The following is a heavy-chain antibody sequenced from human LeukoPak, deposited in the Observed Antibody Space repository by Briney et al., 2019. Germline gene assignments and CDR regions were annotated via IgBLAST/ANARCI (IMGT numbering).Heavy chain of an antibody. CDR2: IYYSGST. CDR1: GGSISSGDYY. Sequence: SQTLSLTCTVSGGSISSGDYYWSGIRQPPGKGLEWIGYIYYSGSTYYNPSLKSRVTISVDTSKNQFSLKLSSVTAADTAVYYCRSYGREIVDYWGQGTLVTVSS. J-gene: IGHJ4*02. D-gene: IGHD5-18*01. V-gene: IGHV4-30-4*08. CDR3: RSYGREIVDY.